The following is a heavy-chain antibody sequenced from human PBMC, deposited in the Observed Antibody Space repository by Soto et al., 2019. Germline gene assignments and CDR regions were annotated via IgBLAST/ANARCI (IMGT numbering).Heavy chain of an antibody. V-gene: IGHV1-18*01. J-gene: IGHJ4*02. Sequence: QVPLVQSGAEVKKPGASVKVSCKASGYTFTSYGISWVRQAPGQGLEWMGWISAYNGNTNYAQKLRGRVTMTTDTAPSTAYKERRTLRPDDTAVYYCAGDLRRRFDYWGQGTLVTVSS. CDR3: AGDLRRRFDY. CDR2: ISAYNGNT. CDR1: GYTFTSYG. D-gene: IGHD4-17*01.